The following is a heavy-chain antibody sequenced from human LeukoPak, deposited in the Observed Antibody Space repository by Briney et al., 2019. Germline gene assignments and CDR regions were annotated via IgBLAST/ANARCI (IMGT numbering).Heavy chain of an antibody. D-gene: IGHD5-18*01. J-gene: IGHJ4*02. CDR1: GYTFTDIG. CDR3: ARAVDTAMAIDGAGIFDY. Sequence: GASVKVSCKTSGYTFTDIGITWVRQAPGQGLEWVGWISSYSGSTEYALKLQGRVTMTTETSTNTAYMELRSLRSEDTAVYYCARAVDTAMAIDGAGIFDYWGQGTLVTVSS. V-gene: IGHV1-18*01. CDR2: ISSYSGST.